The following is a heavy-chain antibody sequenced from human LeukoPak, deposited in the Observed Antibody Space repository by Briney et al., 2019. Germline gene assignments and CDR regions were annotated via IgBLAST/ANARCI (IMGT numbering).Heavy chain of an antibody. CDR3: AKDSALLWFGELFDY. J-gene: IGHJ4*02. D-gene: IGHD3-10*01. CDR2: INHSGST. CDR1: GGSVRGYY. Sequence: SETLSLTCAVYGGSVRGYYWSWIRQPPGKGLEWIGEINHSGSTNYNPSLKSRVTISVDTSKNQFSLKLSSVTAADTAVYYCAKDSALLWFGELFDYWGQGTLVTVSS. V-gene: IGHV4-34*01.